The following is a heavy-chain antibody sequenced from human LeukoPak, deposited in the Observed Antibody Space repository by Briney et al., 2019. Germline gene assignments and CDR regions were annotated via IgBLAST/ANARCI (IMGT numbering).Heavy chain of an antibody. D-gene: IGHD3-10*01. Sequence: GGSLRLSCAASGFTFSNAWMSWVRQAPGKGLEWVSVIYSGGSTYYADSVKGRFTISRDNSKNTLYLQMNSLRAEDTAVYYCARDSVSVRGVMGYWGQGTLVTVSS. J-gene: IGHJ4*02. CDR2: IYSGGST. CDR3: ARDSVSVRGVMGY. V-gene: IGHV3-66*01. CDR1: GFTFSNAW.